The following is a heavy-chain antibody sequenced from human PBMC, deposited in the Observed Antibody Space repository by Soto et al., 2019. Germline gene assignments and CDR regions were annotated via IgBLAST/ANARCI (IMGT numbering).Heavy chain of an antibody. CDR3: ARQNYAGYGGYDSAFDT. J-gene: IGHJ4*02. CDR2: IYPGDSDV. V-gene: IGHV5-51*01. Sequence: GESLKISCQGSGYTFTTYWVGWVGQRPEKGLDWMGNIYPGDSDVKYSPSFQGQVTISVDKSISTAYLQWNSLRASDTAGYYCARQNYAGYGGYDSAFDTWGQGTLVTVSS. D-gene: IGHD5-12*01. CDR1: GYTFTTYW.